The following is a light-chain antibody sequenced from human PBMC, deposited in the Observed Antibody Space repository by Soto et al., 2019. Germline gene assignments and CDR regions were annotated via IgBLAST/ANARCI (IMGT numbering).Light chain of an antibody. CDR2: EAS. V-gene: IGLV2-23*01. Sequence: QSVLTQPASVSGSPGQSITISCPGTTIDVGSYSLVSWYQHHPGKAPQLMIYEASKRPSGVSNRFSGSKSGNTASLTISGLQAEDEADYYCYSYGGSYYVFGTGTKVTVL. CDR1: TIDVGSYSL. CDR3: YSYGGSYYV. J-gene: IGLJ1*01.